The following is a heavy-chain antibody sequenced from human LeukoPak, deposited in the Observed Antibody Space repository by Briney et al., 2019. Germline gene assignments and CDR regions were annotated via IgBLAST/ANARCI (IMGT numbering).Heavy chain of an antibody. V-gene: IGHV3-21*01. J-gene: IGHJ4*02. D-gene: IGHD3-10*01. CDR3: ARDAMVRGVIPLEY. CDR1: GFTFSSYS. Sequence: GGSLRLSCAASGFTFSSYSMNWVRQAPGKGLEWVSSISSSSSYIYYADSVKGRFTISRDNAKNSLYLQMNSLRAEDTAVYYCARDAMVRGVIPLEYWGQGTLVTVSS. CDR2: ISSSSSYI.